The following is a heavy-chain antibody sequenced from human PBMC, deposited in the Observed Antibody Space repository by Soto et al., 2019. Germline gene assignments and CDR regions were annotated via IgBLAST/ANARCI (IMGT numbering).Heavy chain of an antibody. Sequence: ASVKVSCKASGFTFTSSAVHWVRQARGQRLEWIGWIVVGSGNTNYAQKFQERVTITRDMSTSTAYMELSSLRSEDTAVYYCAADVVVVAATHCNYWGKGSLVTVSS. CDR2: IVVGSGNT. D-gene: IGHD2-15*01. J-gene: IGHJ4*02. CDR1: GFTFTSSA. CDR3: AADVVVVAATHCNY. V-gene: IGHV1-58*01.